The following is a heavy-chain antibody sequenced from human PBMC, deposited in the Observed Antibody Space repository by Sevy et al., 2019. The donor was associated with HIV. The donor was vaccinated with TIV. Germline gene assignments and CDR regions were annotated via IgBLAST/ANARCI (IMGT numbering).Heavy chain of an antibody. J-gene: IGHJ6*02. CDR3: ARGHSSGWYRVFFYYYYGMYV. V-gene: IGHV3-74*01. Sequence: GGSLRLSCAASGFTFSSYWMHWVRQAPGKGLVWVSRINSDGSSTSYADSVKGRFTISRDNAKNTLYLQMNSLRAEDTAVYYCARGHSSGWYRVFFYYYYGMYVWGQGTTVTVSS. CDR1: GFTFSSYW. CDR2: INSDGSST. D-gene: IGHD6-19*01.